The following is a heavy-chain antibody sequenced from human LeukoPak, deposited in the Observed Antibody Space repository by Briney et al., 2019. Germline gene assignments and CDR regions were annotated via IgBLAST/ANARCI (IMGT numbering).Heavy chain of an antibody. CDR1: GFTFSYYW. J-gene: IGHJ5*02. CDR3: ARGQYQLP. D-gene: IGHD2-2*01. V-gene: IGHV3-7*01. CDR2: IKEDGSEK. Sequence: TGGSLRLSCAAPGFTFSYYWMTWVRQAPGKGLEWVANIKEDGSEKNYVDSVKGRFTISRDNAKNSLYLQMNSLRAEDTAVYYCARGQYQLPWGQGTLVTVSS.